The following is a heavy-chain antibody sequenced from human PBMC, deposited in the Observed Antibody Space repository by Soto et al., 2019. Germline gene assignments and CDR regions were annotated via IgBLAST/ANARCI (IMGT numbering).Heavy chain of an antibody. CDR2: IIPIFGTA. CDR3: ARVRDPPAYCGGDCYSHYCYGMDV. Sequence: SVKVSCKASGGTFSSYAISWVRQAPGQGLEWMGGIIPIFGTANYAQKFQGRVTITADESTSTAYMELSSLRSEDTAVYYCARVRDPPAYCGGDCYSHYCYGMDVWGQGTTVTVSS. J-gene: IGHJ6*02. V-gene: IGHV1-69*13. CDR1: GGTFSSYA. D-gene: IGHD2-21*02.